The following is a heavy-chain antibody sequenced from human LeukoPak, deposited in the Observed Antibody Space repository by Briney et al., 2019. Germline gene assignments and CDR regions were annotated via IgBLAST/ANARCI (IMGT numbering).Heavy chain of an antibody. D-gene: IGHD3/OR15-3a*01. J-gene: IGHJ5*02. CDR2: ISSSSSYI. V-gene: IGHV3-21*01. CDR1: GFTFSSYW. CDR3: ARGLGWLHS. Sequence: SGGSLRLSCAASGFTFSSYWMSWVRQAPGKGLEWVSSISSSSSYIYYADSVKGRFTISRDNAKNSLFLQMNSLRAEDTAVYYCARGLGWLHSWGQGTLVTVSS.